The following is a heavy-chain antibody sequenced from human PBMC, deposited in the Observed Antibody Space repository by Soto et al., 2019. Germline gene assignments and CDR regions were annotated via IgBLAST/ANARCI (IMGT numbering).Heavy chain of an antibody. V-gene: IGHV3-30*03. CDR3: ARGDKGGFDL. CDR2: ISYDGSNK. CDR1: GFTFSSYG. Sequence: GGSLRLSCAASGFTFSSYGMLWVRQAPGKGLEWVAIISYDGSNKYYADSVKGRFTISRDNAKNTLYLQMNSLRAEDTAVYYCARGDKGGFDLWGQGTTVTVSS. J-gene: IGHJ3*01. D-gene: IGHD2-21*02.